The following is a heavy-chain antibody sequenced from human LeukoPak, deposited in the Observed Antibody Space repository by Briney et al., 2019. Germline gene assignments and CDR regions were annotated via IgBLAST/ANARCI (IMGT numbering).Heavy chain of an antibody. CDR1: GYSFTSYW. V-gene: IGHV5-51*01. D-gene: IGHD6-6*01. CDR3: ARLVAALEGGGWFDP. J-gene: IGHJ5*02. Sequence: GESLKISCKASGYSFTSYWIGWVRQMPGKGLQWMGIIYPGDSATKYSPSFQGQVTTSADKSISTAYLQWSSLTAADTAMYYCARLVAALEGGGWFDPWGQGTLVTVSS. CDR2: IYPGDSAT.